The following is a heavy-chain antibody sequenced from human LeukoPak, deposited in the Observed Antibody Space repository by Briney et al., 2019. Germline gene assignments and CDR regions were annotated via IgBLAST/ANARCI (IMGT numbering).Heavy chain of an antibody. V-gene: IGHV1-69*05. J-gene: IGHJ4*02. D-gene: IGHD3-22*01. CDR3: ARDYYDSSGYLDY. Sequence: SVKVSCKASGGTFSSYAISWVRQAPGQGLEWMGRIIPIFGTANYAQKFQGRVTITTDESTSTAYMELSSLRSEDTAVYYCARDYYDSSGYLDYWGQGTLVTVSS. CDR2: IIPIFGTA. CDR1: GGTFSSYA.